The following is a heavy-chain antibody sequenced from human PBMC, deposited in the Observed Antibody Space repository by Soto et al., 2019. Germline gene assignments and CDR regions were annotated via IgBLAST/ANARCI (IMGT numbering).Heavy chain of an antibody. Sequence: LRLSCAASGFTFSSYGMHWVRQAPGKGLEWVAVISYDGSNKYYADSVKGRFTISRDNSKNTLYLQMNSLRAEDTAVYYCAKLFRNYGDYDFDYWGQGTLVTVSS. CDR3: AKLFRNYGDYDFDY. CDR1: GFTFSSYG. CDR2: ISYDGSNK. J-gene: IGHJ4*02. V-gene: IGHV3-30*18. D-gene: IGHD4-17*01.